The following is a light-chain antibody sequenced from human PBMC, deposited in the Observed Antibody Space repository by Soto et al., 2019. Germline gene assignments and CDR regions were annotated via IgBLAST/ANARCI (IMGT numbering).Light chain of an antibody. CDR1: SSDVGGYNY. Sequence: QSALTQPPSASGSPGQSVTISCTGTSSDVGGYNYVSWYQQHPGKAPKLMIYEVTKRPSGVPERFSGSKSGNTASLTVSGLQAEDEADYYCISYAGSTNPVLFGGGTKLTVL. J-gene: IGLJ2*01. CDR2: EVT. V-gene: IGLV2-8*01. CDR3: ISYAGSTNPVL.